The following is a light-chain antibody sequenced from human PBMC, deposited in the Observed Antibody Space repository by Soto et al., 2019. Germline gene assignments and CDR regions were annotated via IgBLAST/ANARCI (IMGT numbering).Light chain of an antibody. CDR3: QQYGNSPIT. CDR2: DAS. J-gene: IGKJ5*01. V-gene: IGKV3-20*01. CDR1: QSVSSGY. Sequence: PGERATLSCRASQSVSSGYVAWYQQKPGQSPRLLMYDASIRATGIPDRFSGSGSGTDFTLTISRLEPEDFAVFYCQQYGNSPITFGQGTRLDIK.